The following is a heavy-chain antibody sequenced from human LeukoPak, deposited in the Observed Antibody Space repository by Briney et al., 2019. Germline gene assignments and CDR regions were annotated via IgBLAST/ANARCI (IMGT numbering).Heavy chain of an antibody. D-gene: IGHD2-21*02. CDR1: GGTFSSYA. Sequence: SVEVSCKASGGTFSSYAISWVRQAPGQGLEWMGGIIPIFGTANYAQKFQGRVTITTDESTSTAYMELSSLRSEDTAVYYCARATLRDCGGDCYSRGKYYFDYWGQGTLVTVSS. CDR2: IIPIFGTA. J-gene: IGHJ4*02. CDR3: ARATLRDCGGDCYSRGKYYFDY. V-gene: IGHV1-69*05.